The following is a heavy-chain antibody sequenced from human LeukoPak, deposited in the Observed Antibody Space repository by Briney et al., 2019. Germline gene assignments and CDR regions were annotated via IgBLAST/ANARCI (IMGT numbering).Heavy chain of an antibody. D-gene: IGHD6-6*01. CDR3: AREYSSSTGKASDY. CDR1: GITFSSYS. CDR2: ISYDGSNK. J-gene: IGHJ4*02. V-gene: IGHV3-30-3*01. Sequence: GGSLRLSCAASGITFSSYSMHWVRQAPGKGLEWVAVISYDGSNKYYADSVKGRFTISRDNSKNTLYLQMNSLRTEDTALYYYAREYSSSTGKASDYWGQGTLVTVSS.